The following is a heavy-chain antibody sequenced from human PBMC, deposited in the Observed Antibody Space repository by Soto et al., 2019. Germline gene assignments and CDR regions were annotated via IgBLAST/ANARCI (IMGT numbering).Heavy chain of an antibody. D-gene: IGHD3-9*01. Sequence: QVQLVQSGAEVKKPGASVKVSCKASGYTFTSYDINWVRQATGQGLEWMGWMNPNSGNTGYAQKFKGRVTMTRNTSISTAYMELSSLRSEDTAVYYCARGLLRIVYYYYGMDVWGQGTTVTVSS. CDR2: MNPNSGNT. V-gene: IGHV1-8*01. J-gene: IGHJ6*02. CDR1: GYTFTSYD. CDR3: ARGLLRIVYYYYGMDV.